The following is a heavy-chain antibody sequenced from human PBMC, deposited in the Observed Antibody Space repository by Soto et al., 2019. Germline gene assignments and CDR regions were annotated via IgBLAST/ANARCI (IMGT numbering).Heavy chain of an antibody. J-gene: IGHJ5*02. CDR2: VEYGGST. Sequence: QLQESGPGLVKPSETLSLTCTVSGGSIISSNFYWGWIRQPPGKGLEWIGSVEYGGSTYDNPSLKSRATLSAATSKNQFSLKLTSVTAADTAIYYCARHVRGAVTMNRFDPWGHGTLVTVSS. CDR3: ARHVRGAVTMNRFDP. V-gene: IGHV4-39*01. D-gene: IGHD3-10*02. CDR1: GGSIISSNFY.